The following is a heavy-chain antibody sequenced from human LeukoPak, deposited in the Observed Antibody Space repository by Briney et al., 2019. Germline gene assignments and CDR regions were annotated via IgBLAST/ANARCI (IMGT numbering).Heavy chain of an antibody. CDR1: GGSISSGGYY. V-gene: IGHV4-31*03. D-gene: IGHD4-17*01. J-gene: IGHJ4*02. CDR3: ARDTGDYVPAYYFDY. Sequence: SETLSLTCTVSGGSISSGGYYWSWIRQHPGKGLEWIGYIYYSGSTYYNPSLKSRVTISVDTSKNQFSLKLSSVTAADTAVYYCARDTGDYVPAYYFDYWGQGTLVTVSS. CDR2: IYYSGST.